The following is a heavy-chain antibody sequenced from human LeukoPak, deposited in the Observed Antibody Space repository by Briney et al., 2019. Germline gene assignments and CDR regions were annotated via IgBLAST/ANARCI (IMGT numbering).Heavy chain of an antibody. CDR1: GGSISSGSYY. CDR3: AREASSGWHIDY. J-gene: IGHJ4*02. CDR2: IFHSGST. Sequence: SETLSLTCTVSGGSISSGSYYWSWIRQPPGKGLEWIGYIFHSGSTNYNPSLKSRVTMSVDTSKNQFSLNLSSVTAADTAVYYCAREASSGWHIDYWGQGTLVTVSS. V-gene: IGHV4-61*01. D-gene: IGHD6-19*01.